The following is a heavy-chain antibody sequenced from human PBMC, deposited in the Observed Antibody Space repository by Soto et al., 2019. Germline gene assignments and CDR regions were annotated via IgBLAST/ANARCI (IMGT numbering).Heavy chain of an antibody. J-gene: IGHJ4*02. CDR1: GYTFSSYG. V-gene: IGHV1-18*01. CDR2: ISAYNNNT. D-gene: IGHD2-8*02. Sequence: QVQLVQSGAEVKKPGASVKVSCKASGYTFSSYGVTWVRQAPGQGLEWMGGISAYNNNTNYAQRLQGRVTMTTDTTTSTADMKLRSLGSDDTVVCYGAKEVVCTGCTCYRGSVSYWGQGTLVTVSS. CDR3: AKEVVCTGCTCYRGSVSY.